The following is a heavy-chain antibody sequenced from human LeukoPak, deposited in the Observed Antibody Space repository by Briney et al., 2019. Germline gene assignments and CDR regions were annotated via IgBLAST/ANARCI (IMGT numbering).Heavy chain of an antibody. CDR3: AKERATETRRLDY. Sequence: GGSLSLSCAASGFTLKRYGVLGLPEATGKAVEGVAVISYGGSNKNYADFVKVRFTISRDNSKNTLYLQMNSLRREDAGVYYCAKERATETRRLDYWGRGTGVSVSS. CDR2: ISYGGSNK. D-gene: IGHD6-6*01. J-gene: IGHJ4*02. CDR1: GFTLKRYG. V-gene: IGHV3-30*16.